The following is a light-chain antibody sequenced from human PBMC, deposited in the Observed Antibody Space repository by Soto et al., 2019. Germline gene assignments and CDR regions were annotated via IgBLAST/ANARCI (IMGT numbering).Light chain of an antibody. J-gene: IGLJ1*01. CDR2: EVS. CDR1: SSDVGAYDF. Sequence: QSVLTQPASVSGSPGQSITISCTGTSSDVGAYDFVSWYQQHPGKAPKYLIYEVSNRPSGVADRFSGSKSATTASLTISGLQAEDEADYYCSSYTTTDPYVFGTGTKLTVL. CDR3: SSYTTTDPYV. V-gene: IGLV2-14*01.